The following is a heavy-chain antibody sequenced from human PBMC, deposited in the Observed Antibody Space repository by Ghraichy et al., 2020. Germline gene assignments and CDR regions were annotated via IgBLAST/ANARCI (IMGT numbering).Heavy chain of an antibody. D-gene: IGHD2-15*01. CDR1: GGSISSGGYY. CDR2: IYYSGST. V-gene: IGHV4-31*03. Sequence: SQTLSLTCTVSGGSISSGGYYWSWIRQHPGKGLEWIGYIYYSGSTYYNPSLKSRVTISVDTSKNQFSLKLSSVTAADTAVYYCARDRRECSGGSCSRDYYYYGMDVWGQGTTVTVSS. J-gene: IGHJ6*02. CDR3: ARDRRECSGGSCSRDYYYYGMDV.